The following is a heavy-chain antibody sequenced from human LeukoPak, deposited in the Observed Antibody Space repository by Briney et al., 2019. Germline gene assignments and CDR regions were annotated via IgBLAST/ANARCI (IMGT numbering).Heavy chain of an antibody. CDR3: ARVGATSYY. CDR1: GFTFSSYA. D-gene: IGHD1-26*01. V-gene: IGHV3-23*01. J-gene: IGHJ4*02. Sequence: GGSLRLSCAASGFTFSSYAMSWVRQAPGKGLEWVSGISGSGGNTFYADSVKGRFTISRDNAKNTLYLQMNSLRAEDTAVYYCARVGATSYYWGQGTLVTVSS. CDR2: ISGSGGNT.